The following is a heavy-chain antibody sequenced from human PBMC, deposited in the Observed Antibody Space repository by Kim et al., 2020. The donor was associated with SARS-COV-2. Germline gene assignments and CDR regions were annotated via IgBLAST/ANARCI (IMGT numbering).Heavy chain of an antibody. CDR3: ANAWIPDY. V-gene: IGHV3-30*18. Sequence: GGSLRLSCAASGFTFSSYGMHWVRQAPGKGLEWVAVISYDGSNKYYADSVKGRFTISRDNSKNTLYLQMKSLRAEDTAVYYCANAWIPDYWGQGTLVPV. CDR2: ISYDGSNK. CDR1: GFTFSSYG. J-gene: IGHJ4*02. D-gene: IGHD5-18*01.